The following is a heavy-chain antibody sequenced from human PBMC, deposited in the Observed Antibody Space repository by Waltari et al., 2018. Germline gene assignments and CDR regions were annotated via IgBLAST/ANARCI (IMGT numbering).Heavy chain of an antibody. CDR2: INADGRLT. Sequence: VQLLESGGALVQPGGSLSLSCVGSGFTFSTYWMHWVRQVPGKGLVWVSRINADGRLTTYADSVKGRFTISRDNFKNTLYLQMNSLRADDTAVYYCARGMGDDWGQGTLVTVSS. J-gene: IGHJ4*02. D-gene: IGHD3-16*01. CDR1: GFTFSTYW. CDR3: ARGMGDD. V-gene: IGHV3-74*01.